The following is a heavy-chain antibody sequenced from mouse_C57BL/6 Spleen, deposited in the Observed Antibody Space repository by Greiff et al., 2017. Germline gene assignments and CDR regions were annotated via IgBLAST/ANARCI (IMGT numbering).Heavy chain of an antibody. CDR3: ARRRGYYDYDGGFDY. J-gene: IGHJ2*01. CDR1: GYTFTSYW. Sequence: QVQLQQPGAELVRPGSSVKLSCKASGYTFTSYWMHWVKQRPIQGLEWIGNIDPSDSETHYNQKFKDKATLTVDKSSSTAYMQLSSLTSEDSAVYYCARRRGYYDYDGGFDYWGQGTTLTVSS. D-gene: IGHD2-4*01. V-gene: IGHV1-52*01. CDR2: IDPSDSET.